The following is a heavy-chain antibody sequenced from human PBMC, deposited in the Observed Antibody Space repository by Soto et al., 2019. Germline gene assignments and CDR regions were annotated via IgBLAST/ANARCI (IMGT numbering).Heavy chain of an antibody. Sequence: SSETLSLTCTVSGSSINSSGYYWGWIRQPPGKGLEWIGSMFYGVSTYYNPSLKSRVTVSVDTSKNQFSLNLRSVTAADTAVYYCARLPSRHLVDYWGQGTLVTVSS. CDR1: GSSINSSGYY. CDR3: ARLPSRHLVDY. D-gene: IGHD3-3*02. V-gene: IGHV4-39*01. CDR2: MFYGVST. J-gene: IGHJ4*02.